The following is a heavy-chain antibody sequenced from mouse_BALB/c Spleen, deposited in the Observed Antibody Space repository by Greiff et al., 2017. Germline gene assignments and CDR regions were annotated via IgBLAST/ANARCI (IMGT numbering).Heavy chain of an antibody. CDR2: ISSGSSTI. CDR3: ARSVFVDY. J-gene: IGHJ2*01. CDR1: GFTFSSFG. Sequence: EVQLVESGGGLVQPGGSRKLSCAASGFTFSSFGMHWVRQAPEKGLEWVAYISSGSSTIYYADTVKGRFTISRDNPKNTLFLQMTSLRSEDTAMYYCARSVFVDYWGQGTTLTVSS. V-gene: IGHV5-17*02.